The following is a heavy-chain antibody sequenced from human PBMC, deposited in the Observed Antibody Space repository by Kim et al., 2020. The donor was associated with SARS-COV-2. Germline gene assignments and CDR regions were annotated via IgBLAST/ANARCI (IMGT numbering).Heavy chain of an antibody. CDR3: ARASFFYDSSGYHFDY. D-gene: IGHD3-22*01. CDR2: IIPMFGIA. CDR1: GGTFSSYA. Sequence: SVKVSCKASGGTFSSYAISWVRHAPGQGLEWMGRIIPMFGIANYAQKFQGRVTITADKSTSTAYMELSSLRSEDTAVYYCARASFFYDSSGYHFDYWGQGTLVTVAS. J-gene: IGHJ4*02. V-gene: IGHV1-69*04.